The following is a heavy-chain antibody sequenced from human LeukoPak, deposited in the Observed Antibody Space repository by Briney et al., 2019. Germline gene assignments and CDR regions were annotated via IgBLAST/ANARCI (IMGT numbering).Heavy chain of an antibody. CDR1: GGTFSSYA. D-gene: IGHD5-12*01. Sequence: GSSVKVSCKASGGTFSSYAISWVRQAPGQGLEWMGRIIPILGIANYAQKFQGRVTITADKSTSTAYMELSSLRSEDTAVYYCARDGPYSGYDTWGRGTLVTVSS. CDR2: IIPILGIA. V-gene: IGHV1-69*04. CDR3: ARDGPYSGYDT. J-gene: IGHJ5*02.